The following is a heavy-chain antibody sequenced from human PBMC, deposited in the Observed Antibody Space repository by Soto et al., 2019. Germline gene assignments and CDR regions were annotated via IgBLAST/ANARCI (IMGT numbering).Heavy chain of an antibody. V-gene: IGHV4-34*01. Sequence: SETVSLTCAVYGGSFSGYYWSWIRQPPGKGLEWIGEINHSGSTNYNPSLKSRVTISVDTSKNQFSLKLSSVTAADTAVYYCARGVVVVAAHFDYWGQGTLVTVSS. D-gene: IGHD2-15*01. J-gene: IGHJ4*02. CDR3: ARGVVVVAAHFDY. CDR2: INHSGST. CDR1: GGSFSGYY.